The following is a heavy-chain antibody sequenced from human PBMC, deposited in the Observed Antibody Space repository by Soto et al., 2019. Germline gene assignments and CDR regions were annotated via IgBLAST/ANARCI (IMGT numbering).Heavy chain of an antibody. J-gene: IGHJ4*02. Sequence: SETLSLTCTVSGGSISSYYWSWIRQPPGKGLEWIGYIYYSGSTNYNPSLKSRVTISVDTSKNQFSLKLNSMTAADTAVYYCARGPSGDKVDYWGQGIQVTVSS. D-gene: IGHD7-27*01. V-gene: IGHV4-59*08. CDR1: GGSISSYY. CDR3: ARGPSGDKVDY. CDR2: IYYSGST.